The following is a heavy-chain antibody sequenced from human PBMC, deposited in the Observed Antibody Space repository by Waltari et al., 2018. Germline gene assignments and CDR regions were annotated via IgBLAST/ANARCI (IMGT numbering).Heavy chain of an antibody. V-gene: IGHV4-38-2*02. J-gene: IGHJ5*02. D-gene: IGHD3-10*01. CDR3: AGEKGGVLGFRGHNWFDP. CDR2: INHSGRT. CDR1: GYSISSGYY. Sequence: QVQLQESGPGLVKPSETLSLTCAVSGYSISSGYYWGWIRQPPGRGWGWIVSINHSGRTYANPSLRSRVTISEDATKNLFPLKMSSRTAADTAEYYCAGEKGGVLGFRGHNWFDPWGQGTLVSVSS.